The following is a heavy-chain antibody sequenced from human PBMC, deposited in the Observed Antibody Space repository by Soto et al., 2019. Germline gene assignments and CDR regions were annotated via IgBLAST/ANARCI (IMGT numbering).Heavy chain of an antibody. D-gene: IGHD6-6*01. V-gene: IGHV1-69*08. CDR2: IIPILGIA. CDR1: GGTFSSYT. Sequence: QVQLVQSGAEVKKPGSSMKVSCKASGGTFSSYTISWVRQAPGQGLEWMGRIIPILGIANYAQKFQGRVTITADKSTSTAYMELSSLRSEDTAVYYCARDQVVSSSVSLDYWGQGTLVTVSS. J-gene: IGHJ4*02. CDR3: ARDQVVSSSVSLDY.